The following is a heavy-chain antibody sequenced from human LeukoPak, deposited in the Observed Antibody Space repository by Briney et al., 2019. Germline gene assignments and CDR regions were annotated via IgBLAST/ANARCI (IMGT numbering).Heavy chain of an antibody. Sequence: PSETLSLTCTVSDDSITNRAYSWSWIRQPPGKGLEWIGSIYYSGSTYYNPSLKSRVTISVDTSKNQFSLKLNSVTATDTAVYYCARHYGPWGQGTLVTVSS. J-gene: IGHJ4*02. CDR2: IYYSGST. CDR1: DDSITNRAYS. V-gene: IGHV4-39*01. D-gene: IGHD3-10*01. CDR3: ARHYGP.